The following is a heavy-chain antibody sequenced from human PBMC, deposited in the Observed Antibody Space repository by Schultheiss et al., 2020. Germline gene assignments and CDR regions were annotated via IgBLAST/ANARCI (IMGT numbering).Heavy chain of an antibody. V-gene: IGHV1-69*13. CDR3: ARDRYDFWSGYVSYWYFDL. Sequence: SVKVSCKASGGTFSSYAISWVRQAPGQGLEWMGGIIPIFGTANYAQKFQGRVTITADESTSTAYMELSSLRSEDTAVYYCARDRYDFWSGYVSYWYFDLWGRGTLVTVSS. J-gene: IGHJ2*01. CDR1: GGTFSSYA. D-gene: IGHD3-3*01. CDR2: IIPIFGTA.